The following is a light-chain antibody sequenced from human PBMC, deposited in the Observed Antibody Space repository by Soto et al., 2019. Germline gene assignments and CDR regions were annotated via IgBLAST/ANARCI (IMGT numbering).Light chain of an antibody. CDR2: DDS. Sequence: APGQTAKITCEGDNVRSNTVHWYQQKPGQAPVLVVYDDSGRPSGVPERFSGSSSGNTATLTISRVEAGDEADYYCQQWDTSTDYVFGTGTKVTVL. J-gene: IGLJ1*01. V-gene: IGLV3-21*02. CDR1: NVRSNT. CDR3: QQWDTSTDYV.